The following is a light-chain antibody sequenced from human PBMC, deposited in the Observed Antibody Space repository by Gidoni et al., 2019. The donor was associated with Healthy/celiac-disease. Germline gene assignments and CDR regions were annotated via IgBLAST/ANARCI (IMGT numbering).Light chain of an antibody. J-gene: IGKJ1*01. V-gene: IGKV1-8*01. CDR3: QQYYSYPWT. Sequence: RLTQSPSSLSASTGDRVTITCRASQGISSYLAWYQQKPGKAPKLLIYDASTLQSGVPSRFSGSGSGTDFTLTISCLQSEDFATYYCQQYYSYPWTFGQGTKVEIK. CDR2: DAS. CDR1: QGISSY.